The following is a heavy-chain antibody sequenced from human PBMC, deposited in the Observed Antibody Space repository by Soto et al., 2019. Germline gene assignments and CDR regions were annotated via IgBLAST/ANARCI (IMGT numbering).Heavy chain of an antibody. CDR1: GGSFSGYY. J-gene: IGHJ4*02. V-gene: IGHV4-34*01. CDR3: ARGRGGYSGYVPFDY. D-gene: IGHD5-12*01. CDR2: INHSGST. Sequence: SETLSLTCAVYGGSFSGYYWSWIRQPPGKGLERIGEINHSGSTNYNPSLKSRVTISVDTSKNQFSLKLSSVTAADTAFYYCARGRGGYSGYVPFDYWGQGTLVTVSS.